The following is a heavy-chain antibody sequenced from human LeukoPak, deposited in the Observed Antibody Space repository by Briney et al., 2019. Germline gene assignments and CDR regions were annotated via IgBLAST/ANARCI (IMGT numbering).Heavy chain of an antibody. V-gene: IGHV3-30*04. CDR1: GFTFSSYA. CDR3: PRGSSGYYY. Sequence: QAGGSLRLSCAASGFTFSSYAMHWVRQAPGKGLEWVAVISYDGSNKYYADSVKGRFTISRDNSKNTLYLQMNSLRAEDTAVYYCPRGSSGYYYWGQGTLVTVSS. CDR2: ISYDGSNK. D-gene: IGHD3-22*01. J-gene: IGHJ4*02.